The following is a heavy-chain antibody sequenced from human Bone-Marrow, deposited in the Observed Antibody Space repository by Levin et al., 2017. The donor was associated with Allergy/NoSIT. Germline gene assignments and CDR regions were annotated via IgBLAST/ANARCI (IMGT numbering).Heavy chain of an antibody. CDR3: AREADLIGARAPFDY. CDR1: GGSISSSTHY. Sequence: GSLRLSCTVSGGSISSSTHYWAWVRQAPGKGLEWVGSIYYTGPTYYKLSLKSRVTISVDRSKNQFSLKLTSVTAADTAVYYCAREADLIGARAPFDYWGQGTLVSVSS. J-gene: IGHJ4*02. V-gene: IGHV4-39*07. D-gene: IGHD6-6*01. CDR2: IYYTGPT.